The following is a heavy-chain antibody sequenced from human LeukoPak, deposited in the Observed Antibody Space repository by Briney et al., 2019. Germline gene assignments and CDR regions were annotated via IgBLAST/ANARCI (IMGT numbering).Heavy chain of an antibody. J-gene: IGHJ4*02. Sequence: GGSLRLSCAASGFTFSSYAMSWVCQAPGKGLEWVSAISGSGGSTYYADSVKGRFTISRDNSKNTLYLQMNSLRAEDTAVYYCAKDVLVVVAASFGYWGQGTLVTVSS. D-gene: IGHD2-15*01. CDR2: ISGSGGST. V-gene: IGHV3-23*01. CDR1: GFTFSSYA. CDR3: AKDVLVVVAASFGY.